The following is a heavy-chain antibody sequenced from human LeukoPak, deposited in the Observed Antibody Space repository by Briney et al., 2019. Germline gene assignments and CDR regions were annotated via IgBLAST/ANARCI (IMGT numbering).Heavy chain of an antibody. Sequence: GESLRLSCAASGFTFSNYWMHWVRQAPGKGLVWVSRINTDGSSTNYADSVKGRFTISRDNAKNSLFLQMNSLRAEDTALYYCVKAWSDWGQGTLVTVSS. V-gene: IGHV3-74*01. D-gene: IGHD3-3*01. CDR1: GFTFSNYW. CDR3: VKAWSD. CDR2: INTDGSST. J-gene: IGHJ4*02.